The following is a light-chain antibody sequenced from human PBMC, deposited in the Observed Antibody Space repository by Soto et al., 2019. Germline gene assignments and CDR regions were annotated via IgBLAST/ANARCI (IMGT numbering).Light chain of an antibody. CDR3: CSYTRTTSFV. CDR1: SNDVGGYNY. J-gene: IGLJ1*01. V-gene: IGLV2-14*03. Sequence: QSALTQPASVSGSPGQSITISCTGTSNDVGGYNYVSWFQQHAGKAPKFMIYDVSHHSSGVSNRFSGSKSGNTASLTISGLQAEDEADYYCCSYTRTTSFVFGTGTKVTVL. CDR2: DVS.